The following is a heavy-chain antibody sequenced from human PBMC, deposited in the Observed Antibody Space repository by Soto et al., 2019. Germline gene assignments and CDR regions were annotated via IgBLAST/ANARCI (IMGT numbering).Heavy chain of an antibody. Sequence: SETLSLTCVVSGGSVSDSDWWSCVRQPPGEGLVWIGEIFHSGSTNYNPSLKSRVTMSVDKSKNQFSLKLNSVTAADTAVYFCARDVTFDSGGYYYVSWFDLWGQGTPVTVSS. CDR2: IFHSGST. CDR3: ARDVTFDSGGYYYVSWFDL. CDR1: GGSVSDSDW. J-gene: IGHJ5*02. D-gene: IGHD3-22*01. V-gene: IGHV4-4*02.